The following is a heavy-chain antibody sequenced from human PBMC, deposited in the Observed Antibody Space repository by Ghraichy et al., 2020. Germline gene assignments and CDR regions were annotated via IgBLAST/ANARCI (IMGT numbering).Heavy chain of an antibody. CDR1: GGSISSYY. CDR3: ARFLAYCGGDCYTSYYYYGMDV. CDR2: IYYSGST. J-gene: IGHJ6*02. D-gene: IGHD2-21*02. V-gene: IGHV4-59*08. Sequence: LNISCTVSGGSISSYYWSWIRQPPGKGLAWIGYIYYSGSTNYNPSLKSRVTISVDTSKNQFSLKLSSVTAADTAVYYCARFLAYCGGDCYTSYYYYGMDVWGQGTTVTVSS.